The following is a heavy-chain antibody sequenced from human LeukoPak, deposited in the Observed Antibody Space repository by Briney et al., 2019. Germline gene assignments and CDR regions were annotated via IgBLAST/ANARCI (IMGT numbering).Heavy chain of an antibody. CDR3: ARGLGVVVPAASSYYYMDV. CDR2: INHSGST. J-gene: IGHJ6*03. CDR1: VRSFSGYY. Sequence: KPSETLSLTCAVYVRSFSGYYWSWIRQPPGKGLEWIGEINHSGSTNDNPSLKSRVTISVDTSKNQFSLTLNSVTTADTAPYYFARGLGVVVPAASSYYYMDVWGKETTVSVPS. D-gene: IGHD2-2*01. V-gene: IGHV4-34*01.